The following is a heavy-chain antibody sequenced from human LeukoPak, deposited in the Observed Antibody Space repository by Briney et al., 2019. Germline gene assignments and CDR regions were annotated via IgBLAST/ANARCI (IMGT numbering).Heavy chain of an antibody. CDR1: GFTFSSYG. D-gene: IGHD6-6*01. V-gene: IGHV3-30*18. J-gene: IGHJ4*02. Sequence: PGRSLRLSCAASGFTFSSYGMHWVRQAPGKGLEWVAVISYDGSNKYYADSVKGRFTISRDNSKNTLYLQMNSLRAEDTAVYYCAKDEQLAFDYWGQGTLVTVPS. CDR2: ISYDGSNK. CDR3: AKDEQLAFDY.